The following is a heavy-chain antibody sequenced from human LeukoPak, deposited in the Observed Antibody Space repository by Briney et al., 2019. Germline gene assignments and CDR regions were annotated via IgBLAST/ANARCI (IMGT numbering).Heavy chain of an antibody. V-gene: IGHV1-69*04. J-gene: IGHJ4*02. D-gene: IGHD6-19*01. CDR3: AKDGDSSSGHCDN. CDR1: GITFSSYA. Sequence: SVKVSCKTSGITFSSYAMSWVRQAPGQGLEWMGRIIPMLGLTDYAQKFQGRVTITADTSTRTVYMELTSLTSEDTAVYYCAKDGDSSSGHCDNWGQGTLVTVSS. CDR2: IIPMLGLT.